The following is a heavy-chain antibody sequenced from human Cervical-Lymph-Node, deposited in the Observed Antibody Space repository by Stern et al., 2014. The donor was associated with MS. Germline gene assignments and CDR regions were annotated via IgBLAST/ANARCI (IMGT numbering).Heavy chain of an antibody. CDR3: ARVRPYCGGDCYSANWFDP. CDR2: LIPIFGTA. Sequence: VQLVQSGAEVKKPGSSVKVSCKASGGTFSSYAISWVRQAPGQGLEWMAGLIPIFGTANYAQKFQGRVTITADESTSTAYMELSSLRSEDTAVYYCARVRPYCGGDCYSANWFDPWGQGTLVTVSS. J-gene: IGHJ5*02. D-gene: IGHD2-21*02. CDR1: GGTFSSYA. V-gene: IGHV1-69*01.